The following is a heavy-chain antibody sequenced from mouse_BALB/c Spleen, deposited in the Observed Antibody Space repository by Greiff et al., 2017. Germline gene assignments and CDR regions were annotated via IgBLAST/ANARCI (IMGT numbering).Heavy chain of an antibody. CDR2: IRNKANGYTT. V-gene: IGHV7-3*02. CDR1: GFTFTDYY. J-gene: IGHJ4*01. CDR3: ASHIYDGYYRMFYYAMDY. D-gene: IGHD2-3*01. Sequence: EVMLVESGGGLVQPGGSLRLSCATSGFTFTDYYMSWVRQPPGKALEWLGFIRNKANGYTTEYSASVKGRFTISRDNSQSILYLQMNTLRAEDSATYYCASHIYDGYYRMFYYAMDYWGQGTSVTVSS.